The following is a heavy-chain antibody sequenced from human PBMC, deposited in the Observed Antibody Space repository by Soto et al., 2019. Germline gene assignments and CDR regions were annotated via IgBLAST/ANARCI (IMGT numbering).Heavy chain of an antibody. Sequence: GGSLRLSCTASGFTFSSYAMSRVRQAPGKGLEWVSAISGSGGSTYYADSVKGRFTISRDNSKNTLYLQMNSLRAEDTAVYYCAKVYSSGWYESLEPSNIEYWGQGTLVTVSS. D-gene: IGHD6-19*01. J-gene: IGHJ4*02. CDR1: GFTFSSYA. V-gene: IGHV3-23*01. CDR3: AKVYSSGWYESLEPSNIEY. CDR2: ISGSGGST.